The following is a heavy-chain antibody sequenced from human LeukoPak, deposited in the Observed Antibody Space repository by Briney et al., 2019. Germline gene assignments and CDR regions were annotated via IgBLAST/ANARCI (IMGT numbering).Heavy chain of an antibody. CDR3: ARIYSNYKNWFDP. D-gene: IGHD4-11*01. CDR1: GGSISSHY. Sequence: PSETLSLTCTVSGGSISSHYWGWIRQPPGKGLEWIGYIYYSGSTNYNPSLKSRVTISVDTSKNQFSLKLSSVTAADTAVYYCARIYSNYKNWFDPWGQGTLVTVSS. V-gene: IGHV4-59*11. CDR2: IYYSGST. J-gene: IGHJ5*02.